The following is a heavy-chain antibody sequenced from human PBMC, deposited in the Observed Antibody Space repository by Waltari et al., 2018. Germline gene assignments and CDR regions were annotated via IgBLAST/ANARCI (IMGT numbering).Heavy chain of an antibody. J-gene: IGHJ4*02. CDR1: GFPFDDYA. CDR3: AKDSSGWDGYFDY. D-gene: IGHD6-19*01. Sequence: EVQLVESGGGLVQPGRSLRLSCAASGFPFDDYAMHWVRQAPGKGLEWVSGISWNSGSIGYADSVKGRFTISRDNAKNSLYLQMNSLRAEDTALYYCAKDSSGWDGYFDYWGQGTLVTVSS. V-gene: IGHV3-9*01. CDR2: ISWNSGSI.